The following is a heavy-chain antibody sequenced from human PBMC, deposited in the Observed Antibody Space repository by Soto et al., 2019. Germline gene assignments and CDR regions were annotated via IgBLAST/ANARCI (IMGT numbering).Heavy chain of an antibody. CDR1: GFTFSDHY. CDR3: ARGHHSMDV. CDR2: INPSGTYT. J-gene: IGHJ6*02. Sequence: PGGSLRLSCAASGFTFSDHYMTWIRQAPGKGLEWISYINPSGTYTHYANSVKGRFTIPRDNAGNSLYLQMNSLRAEDTALYYCARGHHSMDVWGQGATVTVSS. V-gene: IGHV3-11*06.